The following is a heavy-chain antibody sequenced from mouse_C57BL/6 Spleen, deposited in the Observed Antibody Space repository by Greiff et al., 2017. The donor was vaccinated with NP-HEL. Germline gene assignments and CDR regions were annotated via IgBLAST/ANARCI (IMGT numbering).Heavy chain of an antibody. CDR3: APLITTVGDFDY. CDR2: IHPNSGST. CDR1: GYTFTSYW. J-gene: IGHJ2*01. Sequence: VQLQQPGAELVKPGASVKLSCKASGYTFTSYWMHWVKQRPGQGLEWIGMIHPNSGSTNYNEKFKSKATLTVDKSSSTAYMQLSSLTSEDSAVYYCAPLITTVGDFDYWGQGTTLTVSS. V-gene: IGHV1-64*01. D-gene: IGHD1-1*01.